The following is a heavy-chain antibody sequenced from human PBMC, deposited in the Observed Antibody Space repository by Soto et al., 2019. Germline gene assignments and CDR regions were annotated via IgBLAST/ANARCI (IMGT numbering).Heavy chain of an antibody. CDR2: ITTYNGNT. V-gene: IGHV1-18*01. CDR1: GYSFTRYG. J-gene: IGHJ6*02. D-gene: IGHD3-16*01. Sequence: QVQLVQSRAEVKNPGASVKVSCKASGYSFTRYGIAWARQAPGQGLEWMGWITTYNGNTNYAQNLQGRVTLTTDTSTSTAYMELTSLRSNAPAIYYCAMVDVYVTPSPQDVWGQGTTVIVSS. CDR3: AMVDVYVTPSPQDV.